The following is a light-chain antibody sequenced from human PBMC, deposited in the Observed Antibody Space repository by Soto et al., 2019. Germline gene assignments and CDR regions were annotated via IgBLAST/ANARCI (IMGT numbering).Light chain of an antibody. Sequence: QSVLTHPASLSRSPGQAIPISFPGSSSDVGGNKYVSWYQQYPGKAPKLMICDVSNRPSGVSNRFSGSKSGNTASLTISGLQAEDEADYYCSAFTGNTYVFGTGTKVTVL. CDR1: SSDVGGNKY. CDR3: SAFTGNTYV. J-gene: IGLJ1*01. V-gene: IGLV2-14*01. CDR2: DVS.